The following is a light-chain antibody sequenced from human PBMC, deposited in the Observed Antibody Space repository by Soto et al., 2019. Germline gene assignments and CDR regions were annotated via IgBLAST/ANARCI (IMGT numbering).Light chain of an antibody. V-gene: IGKV3-20*01. CDR1: QSVSSSY. J-gene: IGKJ5*01. CDR2: VAS. Sequence: EIVLTQSPGTLSLSPGERATLSCRASQSVSSSYLAWYQQRPGQAPRHLIYVASNRATGTPDRFSGSGSGTDFTLTISRLEPEDFAVYYCQQYGSSPITFGQGTRLEIK. CDR3: QQYGSSPIT.